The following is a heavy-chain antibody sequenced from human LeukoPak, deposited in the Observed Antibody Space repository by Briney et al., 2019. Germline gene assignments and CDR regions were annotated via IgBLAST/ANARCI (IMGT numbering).Heavy chain of an antibody. CDR3: AGGAYRELLWFGELLSPLYYYGMDV. D-gene: IGHD3-10*01. Sequence: VASVKVSCKASGGTFSSYAISWVRQAPGQGLEWMGGIIPIFGTASYAQKFQGRVTITADESTSTAYMELSSLRSEDTAVYYCAGGAYRELLWFGELLSPLYYYGMDVWGKGTTVTVSS. V-gene: IGHV1-69*13. CDR1: GGTFSSYA. J-gene: IGHJ6*04. CDR2: IIPIFGTA.